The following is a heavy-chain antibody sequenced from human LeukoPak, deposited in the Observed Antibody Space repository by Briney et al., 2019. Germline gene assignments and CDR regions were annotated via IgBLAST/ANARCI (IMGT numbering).Heavy chain of an antibody. CDR3: ARTTGYSSGWADY. CDR1: GFTFSSYS. Sequence: PGGSLRLSCAASGFTFSSYSMNWVRQAPGKGLEWVSSISSSSYIYYADSVKGRFTISRDNAKNSLYLQMNSLRAEDTAVYYCARTTGYSSGWADYWGQGTLVTVSS. J-gene: IGHJ4*02. D-gene: IGHD6-19*01. V-gene: IGHV3-21*01. CDR2: ISSSSYI.